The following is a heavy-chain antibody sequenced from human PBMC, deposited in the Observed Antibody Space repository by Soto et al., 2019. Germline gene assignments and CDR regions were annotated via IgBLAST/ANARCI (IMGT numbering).Heavy chain of an antibody. CDR1: GFTFSSYG. Sequence: SLRLSCAASGFTFSSYGMHWVRQAPGKGLEWVAVISYDGTNKYYADSVKGRFTISRDNSKNTLYLQMNSLRAEDTAVYYCAKDYSSEWYGLDYWGQGIPVTVSS. CDR2: ISYDGTNK. J-gene: IGHJ4*02. CDR3: AKDYSSEWYGLDY. V-gene: IGHV3-30*18. D-gene: IGHD6-19*01.